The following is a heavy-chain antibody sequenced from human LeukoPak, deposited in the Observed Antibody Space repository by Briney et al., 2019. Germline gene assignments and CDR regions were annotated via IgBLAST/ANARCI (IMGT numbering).Heavy chain of an antibody. CDR2: ISYDGSNK. Sequence: GGSLRLSCAASGFTFSSYGMHWVRQAPGKGLEWVAVISYDGSNKYYADSVKGRFTISRDNSKNTLYLQMNSLRAEDTAVYYCAKEQRWHNYFDYWGQGTLVTVSS. V-gene: IGHV3-30*18. CDR3: AKEQRWHNYFDY. CDR1: GFTFSSYG. J-gene: IGHJ4*02. D-gene: IGHD6-19*01.